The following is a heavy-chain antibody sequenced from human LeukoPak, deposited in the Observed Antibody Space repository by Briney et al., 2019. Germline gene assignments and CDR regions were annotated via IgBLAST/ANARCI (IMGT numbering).Heavy chain of an antibody. Sequence: SETLSLTCSVSGYSISSAYYWGWIRQPPGKGLEWIGTMYHSGSTNYNPSLKSRVTISVDTSKNQFSLRLNSVTAADTAMYYCAKSGGYGLIDYWGQGTLVTVSS. CDR1: GYSISSAYY. CDR2: MYHSGST. D-gene: IGHD1-26*01. CDR3: AKSGGYGLIDY. J-gene: IGHJ4*02. V-gene: IGHV4-38-2*02.